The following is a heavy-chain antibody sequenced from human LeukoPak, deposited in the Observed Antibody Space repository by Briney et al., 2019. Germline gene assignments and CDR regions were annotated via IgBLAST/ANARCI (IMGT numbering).Heavy chain of an antibody. J-gene: IGHJ4*02. CDR3: ARDLKGPYDSSGYFDY. CDR1: GFTFSSFW. V-gene: IGHV3-7*01. CDR2: IKQDGSEK. Sequence: GGSLRLSCAASGFTFSSFWMSWVRQAPGKGLEWVANIKQDGSEKNYVDSVKGRFTISRDNTKNSLYLQMNSLGAEDTAVYYCARDLKGPYDSSGYFDYWGQGTLVTVSS. D-gene: IGHD3-22*01.